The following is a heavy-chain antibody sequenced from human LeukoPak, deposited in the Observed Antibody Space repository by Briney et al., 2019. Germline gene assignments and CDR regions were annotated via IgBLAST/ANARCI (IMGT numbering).Heavy chain of an antibody. J-gene: IGHJ4*02. CDR2: ISYDGSNK. CDR3: AKGFFYYYDSSTYLDY. D-gene: IGHD3-22*01. V-gene: IGHV3-30*18. CDR1: GFTFISYD. Sequence: GGSLGLSCAASGFTFISYDMHWVRQAPGKGLEWVAVISYDGSNKYYADSVKGRFTISRDNSKNTLYLQMNSLRAEDTAVYYCAKGFFYYYDSSTYLDYWGQGTLVTVSS.